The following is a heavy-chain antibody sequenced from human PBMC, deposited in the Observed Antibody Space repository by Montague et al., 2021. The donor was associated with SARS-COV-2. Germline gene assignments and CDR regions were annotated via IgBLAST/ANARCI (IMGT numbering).Heavy chain of an antibody. CDR2: MSYSGSA. CDR3: ARTSDPSNFDSTGYYGAFDV. CDR1: GATISSDY. D-gene: IGHD3-22*01. V-gene: IGHV4-59*01. Sequence: SETLSLTCTVSGATISSDYWSWIRQSPGKGLEWIGYMSYSGSAIYNPSLESRVAISRDTSKNQFSLTLIPATAADTAIYYCARTSDPSNFDSTGYYGAFDVWGQGTTVIVSS. J-gene: IGHJ3*01.